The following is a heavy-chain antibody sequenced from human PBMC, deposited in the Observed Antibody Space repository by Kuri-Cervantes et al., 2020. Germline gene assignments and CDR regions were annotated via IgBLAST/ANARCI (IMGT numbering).Heavy chain of an antibody. Sequence: GESLKISCAASGFTFSSYSMNWVRQAPGKGLEWVSYISSSSSTIYYADSVKGRFTISRDNAKNSLYLQMNSLRDEDTAVYYCARIGYSSGWTNFDYWGQGTLVTVSS. D-gene: IGHD6-19*01. J-gene: IGHJ4*02. CDR2: ISSSSSTI. V-gene: IGHV3-48*02. CDR1: GFTFSSYS. CDR3: ARIGYSSGWTNFDY.